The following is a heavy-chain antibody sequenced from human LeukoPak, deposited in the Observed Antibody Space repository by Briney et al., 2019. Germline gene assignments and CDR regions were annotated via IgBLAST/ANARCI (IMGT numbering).Heavy chain of an antibody. CDR2: FYYSGST. Sequence: LETLFPTLPVPGCSISSSKFYLGWIPPPPGKGLGGIGRFYYSGSTYYNPSLKSRVTILVDTSKNQFSLKLSSVTAADTAVYFCARDRGYSYGYYPGTFDYWGQGTLATVSS. V-gene: IGHV4-39*07. CDR1: GCSISSSKFY. D-gene: IGHD5-18*01. CDR3: ARDRGYSYGYYPGTFDY. J-gene: IGHJ4*02.